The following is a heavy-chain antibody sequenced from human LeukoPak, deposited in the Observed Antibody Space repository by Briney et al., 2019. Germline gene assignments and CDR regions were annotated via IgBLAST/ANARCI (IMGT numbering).Heavy chain of an antibody. CDR1: GFTFSRYG. CDR3: AKATLAAAGNYYYYMDV. CDR2: ISFDGSNK. D-gene: IGHD6-13*01. V-gene: IGHV3-30*18. Sequence: GRSLRLSCAASGFTFSRYGMHWVRQAPGKGLEWVAVISFDGSNKYYADSVKGRFTISRDNSKNTLYLQMNSLRAEDTAVYYCAKATLAAAGNYYYYMDVWGKGTTVTVSS. J-gene: IGHJ6*03.